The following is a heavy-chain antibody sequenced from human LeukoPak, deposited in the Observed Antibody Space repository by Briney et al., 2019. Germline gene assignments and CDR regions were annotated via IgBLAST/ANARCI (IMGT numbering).Heavy chain of an antibody. Sequence: GGSLRLSCAASGFTFSSYEMNWVRQAPGKGLERVSYISSSGSTIYYADSVKGRFTISRDNAKNSPYLQMNSLRAEDTAVYYCARAPPEYYYDSSGQQVAFDIWGQGTMVTVSS. CDR2: ISSSGSTI. D-gene: IGHD3-22*01. V-gene: IGHV3-48*03. CDR1: GFTFSSYE. CDR3: ARAPPEYYYDSSGQQVAFDI. J-gene: IGHJ3*02.